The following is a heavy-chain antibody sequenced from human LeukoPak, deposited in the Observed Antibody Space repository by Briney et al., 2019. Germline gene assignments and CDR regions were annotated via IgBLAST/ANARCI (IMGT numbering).Heavy chain of an antibody. CDR3: AKIRGYGDYYDAFDI. CDR1: GFTFSSYG. V-gene: IGHV3-30*18. Sequence: PGRSLRLSCAASGFTFSSYGMHWVRQAPGKGLEWLTVISYDGSNKYYADSVKGRFTISRDNSKNTLYLQMNSLRAEDTAVYYCAKIRGYGDYYDAFDIWGQGTMVTVSS. J-gene: IGHJ3*02. D-gene: IGHD4-17*01. CDR2: ISYDGSNK.